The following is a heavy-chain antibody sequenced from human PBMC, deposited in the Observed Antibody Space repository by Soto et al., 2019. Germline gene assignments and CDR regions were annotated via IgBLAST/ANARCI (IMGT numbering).Heavy chain of an antibody. V-gene: IGHV4-61*03. Sequence: SETLSLTCTVSGGSVSSGSYYWSWIRQPPGKGLEWIGYIYYSGSTNYNPSLKSRVTISVDKSISTVYLQWSSLQASDTAMYYCARHSREEKGWTIRRLDYWGQGTLVTVSS. CDR1: GGSVSSGSYY. D-gene: IGHD3-22*01. J-gene: IGHJ4*02. CDR2: IYYSGST. CDR3: ARHSREEKGWTIRRLDY.